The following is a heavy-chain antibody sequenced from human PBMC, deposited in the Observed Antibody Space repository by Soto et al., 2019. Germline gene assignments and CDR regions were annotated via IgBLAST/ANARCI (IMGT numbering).Heavy chain of an antibody. CDR2: ISAYNGNT. J-gene: IGHJ4*02. D-gene: IGHD3-9*01. Sequence: ASVKVSCKASGYTFTSYGISWVRQAPGQGLEWMGWISAYNGNTNYAQKLQGRVTMTTDTSTSTAYMELRSLRSDDTAVYYCARGSGGLRYFDPDDYWGQGTLVTVSS. V-gene: IGHV1-18*01. CDR3: ARGSGGLRYFDPDDY. CDR1: GYTFTSYG.